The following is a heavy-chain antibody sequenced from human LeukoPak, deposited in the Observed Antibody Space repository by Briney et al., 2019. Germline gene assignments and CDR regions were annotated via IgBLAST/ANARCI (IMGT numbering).Heavy chain of an antibody. CDR2: ISAYNGKT. CDR1: GYTFTSYG. J-gene: IGHJ4*02. D-gene: IGHD3-22*01. CDR3: AREAIYYDSSGYYDFDY. Sequence: ASVKVSCKASGYTFTSYGISWARQAPGQELEWMGWISAYNGKTNYAQKLQGRVTMTTDTSTSTAYMELRSLRSDDTAVYFCAREAIYYDSSGYYDFDYWGQGTLVTVSS. V-gene: IGHV1-18*01.